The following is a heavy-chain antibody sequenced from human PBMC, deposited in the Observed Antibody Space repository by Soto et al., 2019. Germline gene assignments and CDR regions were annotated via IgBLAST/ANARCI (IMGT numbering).Heavy chain of an antibody. CDR2: ISGRGGSI. CDR3: VKGYWKGDV. J-gene: IGHJ6*02. D-gene: IGHD1-1*01. V-gene: IGHV3-23*01. Sequence: EVQLLESGGGLVQPGGSLRLSCAASGFTFSTYAMNWVRQAPGNGLGWVSAISGRGGSIHYADSVKGRFTISRDNSKNTLYLQMNSLRDEDTAVYHCVKGYWKGDVWGQGTTVTVSS. CDR1: GFTFSTYA.